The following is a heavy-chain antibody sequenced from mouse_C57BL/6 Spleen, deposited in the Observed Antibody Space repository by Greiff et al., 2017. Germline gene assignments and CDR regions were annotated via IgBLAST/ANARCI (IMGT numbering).Heavy chain of an antibody. V-gene: IGHV5-12*01. J-gene: IGHJ1*03. CDR2: ISNGGGST. D-gene: IGHD2-1*01. Sequence: DVMLVESGGGLVQPGGSLKLSCAASGFTFSDYYMYWVRQTPEKRLEWVAYISNGGGSTYYPDTVKGRFTISRDNAKNTLYLQRSRLKSEDTAMYYCARHAGGNYVGYFDVWGTGTTVTVSS. CDR1: GFTFSDYY. CDR3: ARHAGGNYVGYFDV.